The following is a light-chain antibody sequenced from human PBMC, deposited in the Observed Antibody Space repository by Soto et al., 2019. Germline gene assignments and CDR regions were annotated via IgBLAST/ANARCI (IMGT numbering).Light chain of an antibody. Sequence: EIGWTQSQGTLPLPPGEGAPPPCRASRVVSSGFLAWYRQKPGQAPGLLMYGASSRATGIPDRFSGTGSGTDFTLTISRLEPEDFAVYYCQQYGSSPYTFGLGTKLEIK. J-gene: IGKJ2*01. CDR2: GAS. V-gene: IGKV3-20*01. CDR3: QQYGSSPYT. CDR1: RVVSSGF.